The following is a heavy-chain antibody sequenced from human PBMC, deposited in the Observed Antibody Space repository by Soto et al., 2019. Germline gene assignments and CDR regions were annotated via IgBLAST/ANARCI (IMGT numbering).Heavy chain of an antibody. D-gene: IGHD2-2*01. CDR1: GVSISSGNSH. Sequence: SETLSLTCTVSGVSISSGNSHLNWIRQHPGRGLEWIGSIYSSGNTYYSPALMSRLLISTDTSKNRLSLTLTSVTAADTAVYSCARVYSNSTNYYFNGWFDPWGRGTLVTVSS. CDR2: IYSSGNT. J-gene: IGHJ5*02. V-gene: IGHV4-31*03. CDR3: ARVYSNSTNYYFNGWFDP.